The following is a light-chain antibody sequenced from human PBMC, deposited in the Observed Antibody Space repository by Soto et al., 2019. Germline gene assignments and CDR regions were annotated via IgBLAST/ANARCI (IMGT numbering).Light chain of an antibody. CDR1: QDVGTY. V-gene: IGKV3D-11*01. Sequence: VLTQSPVTLSLSPGERATLSCRASQDVGTYVAWYQVRGGQAPRLLISGASKRATGIPDRINGGGSGADFILTINSLESGDSAVYFCHQCGNWPVTFGQGTRVEIK. CDR3: HQCGNWPVT. J-gene: IGKJ5*01. CDR2: GAS.